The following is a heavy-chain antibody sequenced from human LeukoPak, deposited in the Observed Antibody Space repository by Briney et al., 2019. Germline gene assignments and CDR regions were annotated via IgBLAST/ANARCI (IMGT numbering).Heavy chain of an antibody. CDR1: GFTFSSYA. J-gene: IGHJ4*02. CDR3: AKKSPYGGADY. CDR2: ISGSGGST. D-gene: IGHD4-23*01. V-gene: IGHV3-23*01. Sequence: GGSLRLSCAASGFTFSSYAMSWVRQAPGKGLEWVSAISGSGGSTYYADSVKGQFTISRDNSKNTLYLQMNTLRADDTAVYYCAKKSPYGGADYWGQGTLVTVSS.